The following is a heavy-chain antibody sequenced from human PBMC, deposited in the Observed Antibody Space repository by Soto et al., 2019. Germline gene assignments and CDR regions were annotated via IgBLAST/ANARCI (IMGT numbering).Heavy chain of an antibody. CDR2: INHSGST. D-gene: IGHD5-12*01. J-gene: IGHJ4*01. V-gene: IGHV4-34*01. Sequence: PSETLSLTCAVYGGSFSGYYWSWIRQPPGKGLEWIGEINHSGSTNYNPSLKSRVTISVDTSKNQFSLKLSSVTAADTAVYYCARYAVDIVATIHFRTPRFDYWGHGTLVTVSS. CDR1: GGSFSGYY. CDR3: ARYAVDIVATIHFRTPRFDY.